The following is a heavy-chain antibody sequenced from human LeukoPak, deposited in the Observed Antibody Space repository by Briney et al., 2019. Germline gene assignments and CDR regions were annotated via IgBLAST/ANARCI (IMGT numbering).Heavy chain of an antibody. CDR1: GGSISTYY. J-gene: IGHJ3*01. V-gene: IGHV4-59*08. D-gene: IGHD1-26*01. CDR3: ARQGSGGRSFDV. Sequence: PSETLSLTCTVSGGSISTYYWSWIRQPPGKGLEWIGYMYNSGSTNYNPSLKSRVTILIDTSKNQVSLRLSSVTAADTAVYYCARQGSGGRSFDVWGQGTMVTVSS. CDR2: MYNSGST.